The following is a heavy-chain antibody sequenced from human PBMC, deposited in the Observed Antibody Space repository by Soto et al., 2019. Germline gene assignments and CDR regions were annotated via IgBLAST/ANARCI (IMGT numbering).Heavy chain of an antibody. CDR3: AREVQLVFDY. J-gene: IGHJ4*02. CDR1: GFTFNTYG. D-gene: IGHD6-13*01. Sequence: QVQLVESGGGVVQPGRSLRLSCAASGFTFNTYGMHWVRQAPGKGLEWVAVIWYDGSNKYYADSVKGRFTISRDDSKNTLYLQMNSLRGEDTAMYYCAREVQLVFDYWGQGTLVTVSS. CDR2: IWYDGSNK. V-gene: IGHV3-33*01.